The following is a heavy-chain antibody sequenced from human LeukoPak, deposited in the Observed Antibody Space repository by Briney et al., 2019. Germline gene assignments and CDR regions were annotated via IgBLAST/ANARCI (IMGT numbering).Heavy chain of an antibody. D-gene: IGHD3-10*01. Sequence: PSETLSLTCAVYGGSFRGYYWSWIRQPPGKGLEWIGEINHSGSTNYNPSLKSRVTISVDTSKNQFSLKLSSVTAADTAVYYCARGGDVDYDCWGQGTLVTVSS. J-gene: IGHJ4*02. CDR3: ARGGDVDYDC. CDR1: GGSFRGYY. V-gene: IGHV4-34*01. CDR2: INHSGST.